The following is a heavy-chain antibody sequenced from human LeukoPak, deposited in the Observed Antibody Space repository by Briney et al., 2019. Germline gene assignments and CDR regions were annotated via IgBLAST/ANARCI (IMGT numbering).Heavy chain of an antibody. CDR3: ARPGFQDCSSTSCYYFYYMDV. J-gene: IGHJ6*03. CDR1: GFTFSNYW. D-gene: IGHD2-2*01. V-gene: IGHV3-21*01. Sequence: GGSLRLSCAASGFTFSNYWMHWVRQAPGKGLEWVSSISSSSSYIYYADSVKGRFTISRDNAKNSLYLQMNSLRAEDTAVYYCARPGFQDCSSTSCYYFYYMDVWGKGTTVTISS. CDR2: ISSSSSYI.